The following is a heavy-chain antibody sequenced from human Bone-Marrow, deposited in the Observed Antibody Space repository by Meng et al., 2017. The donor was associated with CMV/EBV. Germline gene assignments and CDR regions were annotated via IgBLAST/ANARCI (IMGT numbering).Heavy chain of an antibody. V-gene: IGHV3-7*01. CDR2: IKQGGSQK. CDR1: GFTFGTYW. J-gene: IGHJ6*02. Sequence: GESLKISCTASGFTFGTYWMSWVRQAPGKGLEWVANIKQGGSQKYYADSAKGRFTISRDNAKNSLYLQMNSLRVEDTAVYYCARIGVGTASSYYYGMDVWGQGTTVTASS. CDR3: ARIGVGTASSYYYGMDV. D-gene: IGHD3-3*01.